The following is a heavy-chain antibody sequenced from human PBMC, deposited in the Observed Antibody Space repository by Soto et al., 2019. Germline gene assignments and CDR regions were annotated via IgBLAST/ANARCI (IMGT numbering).Heavy chain of an antibody. CDR3: AHSPWGSAPDY. V-gene: IGHV2-5*01. D-gene: IGHD3-16*01. CDR2: IYWNDDK. CDR1: GFPLSARGVG. J-gene: IGHJ4*02. Sequence: QITLKESGPTLVKPTETLTLTCTVSGFPLSARGVGVGWLRQPPGKALEWLAVIYWNDDKRYSPSLKSRLTITNDTYKNQVGLTMTNTDPVDTAKYYCAHSPWGSAPDYGGQGTLVTVSS.